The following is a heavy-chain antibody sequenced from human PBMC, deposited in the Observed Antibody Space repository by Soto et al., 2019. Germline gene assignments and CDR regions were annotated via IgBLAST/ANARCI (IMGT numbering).Heavy chain of an antibody. Sequence: SGPTLVNPTQTLTLTCTFSGFSLSTSGVGVGWIRQPPGKALEWLALIYWNDDKRYSPSLKSRLTITKDTSKNQVVLTMTNMEAVDADTYYCECRGASQAGYSEYYFGYWGQGTLVTVSS. J-gene: IGHJ4*02. CDR2: IYWNDDK. D-gene: IGHD1-26*01. CDR1: GFSLSTSGVG. CDR3: ECRGASQAGYSEYYFGY. V-gene: IGHV2-5*01.